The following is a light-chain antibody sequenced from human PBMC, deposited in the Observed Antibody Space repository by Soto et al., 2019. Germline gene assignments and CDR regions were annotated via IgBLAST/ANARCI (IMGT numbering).Light chain of an antibody. CDR2: KAS. J-gene: IGKJ2*02. Sequence: DIQMTQSPSTLSASVGDRVTITCRASQSISSGLAWYQQKPGKAPKLLIYKASSLESGVPSRFSVSGSGTEFTGTVSSLQPDDFATYYCQQYNSYPWTFGQGTKLEIK. CDR1: QSISSG. V-gene: IGKV1-5*03. CDR3: QQYNSYPWT.